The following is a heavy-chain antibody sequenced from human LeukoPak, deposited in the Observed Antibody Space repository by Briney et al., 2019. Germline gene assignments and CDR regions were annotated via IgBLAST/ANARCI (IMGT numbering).Heavy chain of an antibody. CDR2: ISSSGGTI. Sequence: PGGSLRLSCAASGFSFSDYYMNWIRQAPGKGLEWVSYISSSGGTIYYADSVNGRFTIPRDNAWNSLYLQMNFLRAEDTAVYYCARDTSLGNNYYHYGMDVWGQGTTVTVSS. V-gene: IGHV3-11*01. CDR3: ARDTSLGNNYYHYGMDV. J-gene: IGHJ6*02. D-gene: IGHD3-16*01. CDR1: GFSFSDYY.